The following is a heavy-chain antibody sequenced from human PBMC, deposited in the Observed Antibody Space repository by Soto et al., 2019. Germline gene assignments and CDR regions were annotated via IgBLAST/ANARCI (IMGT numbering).Heavy chain of an antibody. J-gene: IGHJ4*02. CDR2: INPNSGGT. Sequence: ASGKVSCNASGYTFSGFYMHWVRQAPGQGLEWMGWINPNSGGTKSAEKFQGRVTMTRDTSISTAYMELSRLTSDDTAVYYCASAAVTGTAGLDFWGQGTQVTSPQ. CDR3: ASAAVTGTAGLDF. CDR1: GYTFSGFY. V-gene: IGHV1-2*02. D-gene: IGHD6-19*01.